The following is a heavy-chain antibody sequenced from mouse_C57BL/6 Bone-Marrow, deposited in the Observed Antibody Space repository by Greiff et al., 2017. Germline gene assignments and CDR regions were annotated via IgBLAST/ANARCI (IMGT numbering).Heavy chain of an antibody. V-gene: IGHV5-12*01. D-gene: IGHD2-10*01. CDR2: ISNGGGST. J-gene: IGHJ4*01. CDR3: ARRVSYSRDYYAMDY. CDR1: GFTFSDYY. Sequence: EVQLVESGGGLVQPGGSLKLSCAASGFTFSDYYMYWVRQTPEKRLEWVAYISNGGGSTYYPDTVKGRFTISRDNAKNTLYLQMSRLKSEDTAMYYCARRVSYSRDYYAMDYWGQGTSVTVSS.